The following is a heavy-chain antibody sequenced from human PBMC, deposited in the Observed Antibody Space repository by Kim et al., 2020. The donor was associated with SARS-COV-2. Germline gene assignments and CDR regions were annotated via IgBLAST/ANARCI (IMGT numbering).Heavy chain of an antibody. J-gene: IGHJ4*02. V-gene: IGHV4-4*02. CDR1: GGSISSSNW. CDR2: IYHSGST. D-gene: IGHD3-10*01. CDR3: ARDQVVGFGELLYDY. Sequence: SETLSLTCAVSGGSISSSNWWSWVRQPPGKGLEWIGEIYHSGSTNYNPSLKSRVTISVDKSKNQFSLKLSSVTAADTAVYYCARDQVVGFGELLYDYWGQGTLVTVSS.